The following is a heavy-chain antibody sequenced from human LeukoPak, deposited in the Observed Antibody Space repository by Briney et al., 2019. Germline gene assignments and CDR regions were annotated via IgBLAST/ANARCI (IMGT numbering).Heavy chain of an antibody. CDR2: ISYDGSNK. J-gene: IGHJ4*02. Sequence: PGRSLRLSCAASGFTFSSYGMHWVRQAPGKGLEWVAVISYDGSNKYYADSVKGRFTISRDNSKNTLYLQMNSLRAEDTAVYYCAKIMTTGEYFGYWGQGTLVTVSS. V-gene: IGHV3-30*18. CDR3: AKIMTTGEYFGY. CDR1: GFTFSSYG. D-gene: IGHD4-17*01.